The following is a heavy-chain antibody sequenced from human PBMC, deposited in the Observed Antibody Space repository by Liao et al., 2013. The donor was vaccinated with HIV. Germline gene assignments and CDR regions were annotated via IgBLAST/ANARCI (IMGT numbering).Heavy chain of an antibody. Sequence: QVQLQESGPGLVRPSETLSLTCTVYGGSFSGYYWSWIRQPPGKGLEWIGEINHSGSTNYNPSLKSRVTISVDTSKNQFTLNLTSVSAADTAVYYCARFPSRYTGSFYWGQGTLVTVSS. CDR1: GGSFSGYY. CDR3: ARFPSRYTGSFY. V-gene: IGHV4-34*10. J-gene: IGHJ4*02. D-gene: IGHD1-26*01. CDR2: INHSGST.